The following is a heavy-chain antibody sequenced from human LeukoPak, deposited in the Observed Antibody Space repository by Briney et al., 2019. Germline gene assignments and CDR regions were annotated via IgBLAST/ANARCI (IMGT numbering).Heavy chain of an antibody. CDR3: AKGPKNYDILTGANWFDP. D-gene: IGHD3-9*01. CDR1: GFTFDDYA. Sequence: GGSLRLSCGASGFTFDDYAMHWVRQAPGKGLEWVSGISWNSGSIGYADSVKGRFTISRDNAENSLYLQMNSLRAEDTALYYCAKGPKNYDILTGANWFDPWGQGTLVTVSS. CDR2: ISWNSGSI. J-gene: IGHJ5*02. V-gene: IGHV3-9*01.